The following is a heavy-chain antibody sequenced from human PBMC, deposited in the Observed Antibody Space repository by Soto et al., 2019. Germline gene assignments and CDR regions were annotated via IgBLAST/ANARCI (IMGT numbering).Heavy chain of an antibody. V-gene: IGHV3-48*01. Sequence: GGSLRLSCAASGFTFSSYSMNWVRQAPGKGLEWVSYISSSSSTIYYADSVKGRFTISRDNAKNSLYLQMNSLRAEDTAVYYCARDSDVVVVAAHYFDYWGQGTLVTVSS. D-gene: IGHD2-15*01. CDR1: GFTFSSYS. J-gene: IGHJ4*02. CDR3: ARDSDVVVVAAHYFDY. CDR2: ISSSSSTI.